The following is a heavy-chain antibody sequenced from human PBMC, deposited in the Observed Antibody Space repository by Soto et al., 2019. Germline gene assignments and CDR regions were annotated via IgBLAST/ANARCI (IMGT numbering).Heavy chain of an antibody. V-gene: IGHV1-69*12. J-gene: IGHJ6*02. CDR1: GGTFGNSA. Sequence: QVQLVQSGAEVKKPGSSVTVSCKASGGTFGNSAISWVRQAPGQGLEWMGEIIPIFPTPDYAQKFQGRVTNKAEESRSTAYMELTSLRSGDTAVDYCARDTDGLHLDGNYEYAIDVWGQGTTVNVSS. D-gene: IGHD3-3*01. CDR2: IIPIFPTP. CDR3: ARDTDGLHLDGNYEYAIDV.